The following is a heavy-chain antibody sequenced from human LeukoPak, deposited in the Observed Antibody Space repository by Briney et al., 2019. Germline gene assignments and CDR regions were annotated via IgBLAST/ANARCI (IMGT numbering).Heavy chain of an antibody. CDR1: GFTVSRNY. Sequence: GGSLRLSCAASGFTVSRNYMSWARLAPGKGLEWVAIITSAGATHYATSEKGRFTISRDNSKNTLYLQMNSLRVEDMAVYYCATRGLSGYYYGMDVWGQGTTVTVSS. J-gene: IGHJ6*02. D-gene: IGHD3/OR15-3a*01. CDR2: ITSAGAT. CDR3: ATRGLSGYYYGMDV. V-gene: IGHV3-66*01.